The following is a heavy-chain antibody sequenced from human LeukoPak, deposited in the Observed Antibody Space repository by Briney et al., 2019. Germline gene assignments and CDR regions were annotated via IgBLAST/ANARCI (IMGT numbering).Heavy chain of an antibody. J-gene: IGHJ4*02. D-gene: IGHD3-3*01. CDR2: ISSSSSTI. CDR3: ARYGGDSFYDFWSGSKTGFDY. V-gene: IGHV3-48*01. Sequence: GGSLRLSCAASGFTFSSYSMNWVRQAPGKGLEWVSYISSSSSTIYYADSVKGRFTISRDNAKSSLYLQMNSLRAEDPAVYYCARYGGDSFYDFWSGSKTGFDYWGQGTLVTVSS. CDR1: GFTFSSYS.